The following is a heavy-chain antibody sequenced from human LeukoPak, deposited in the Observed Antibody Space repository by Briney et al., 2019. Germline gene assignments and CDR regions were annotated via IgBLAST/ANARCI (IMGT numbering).Heavy chain of an antibody. J-gene: IGHJ4*02. V-gene: IGHV3-15*01. CDR2: IKSKTDGGTT. Sequence: GGSLRLTCAASGFTFSNAWMSWVRQAPGKGLEWVGRIKSKTDGGTTDYAAPVEGSFTISRDDSKNTLYLQMNSLKTEDTAVYYCTTDRGYYDFWSGYGDWGQGTLVTVSS. CDR3: TTDRGYYDFWSGYGD. D-gene: IGHD3-3*01. CDR1: GFTFSNAW.